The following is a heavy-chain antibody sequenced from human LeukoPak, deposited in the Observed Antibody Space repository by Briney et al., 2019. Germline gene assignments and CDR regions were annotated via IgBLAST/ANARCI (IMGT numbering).Heavy chain of an antibody. CDR3: ARDRRYYYDSSGYYYSGLDAFDI. J-gene: IGHJ3*02. V-gene: IGHV1-46*01. CDR2: INPSGGST. D-gene: IGHD3-22*01. Sequence: ASVKVSCKASGYTFTSYYMHWVRQAPGQGLEWMGIINPSGGSTSYAQKFQGRVTMTRDMSTSTVYMELSSPRSEDTAVYYCARDRRYYYDSSGYYYSGLDAFDIWGQGTMVTVSS. CDR1: GYTFTSYY.